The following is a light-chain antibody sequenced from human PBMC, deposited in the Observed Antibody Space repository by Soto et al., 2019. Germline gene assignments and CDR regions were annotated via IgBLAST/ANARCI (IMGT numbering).Light chain of an antibody. Sequence: DIVMTHSPDSLAVSLGERATIDCKSSQTVSHSSNNKKYLAWYQQKPGQPPKLLIYWASTRYSGVPDRFSGSGSGTDFTLTISSLQAEDVAVYYCQQYYSAPWTFGQGTKVDI. CDR3: QQYYSAPWT. J-gene: IGKJ1*01. CDR1: QTVSHSSNNKKY. CDR2: WAS. V-gene: IGKV4-1*01.